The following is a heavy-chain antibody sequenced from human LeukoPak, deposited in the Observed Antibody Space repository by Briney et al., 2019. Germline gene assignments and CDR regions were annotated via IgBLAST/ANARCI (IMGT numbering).Heavy chain of an antibody. CDR2: INPNSGNT. D-gene: IGHD6-13*01. J-gene: IGHJ6*03. CDR1: GYTFTGNY. V-gene: IGHV1-8*02. CDR3: ARGVMSSSWYPDYYYYYYMDV. Sequence: GASVKVSCKASGYTFTGNYMHWVRQAPGQGLEWMGWINPNSGNTGYAQKFQGRVTMTRNTSISTAYMELSSLRSEDTAVYYCARGVMSSSWYPDYYYYYYMDVWGKGTTVTISS.